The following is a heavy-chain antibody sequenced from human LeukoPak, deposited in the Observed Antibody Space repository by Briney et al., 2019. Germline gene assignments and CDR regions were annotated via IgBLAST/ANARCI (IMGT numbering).Heavy chain of an antibody. V-gene: IGHV1-8*01. J-gene: IGHJ6*02. Sequence: ASVKVSCKASGYTFTSYDINWVRQATGQGLEWMGWMNPNSGNTGYAQKFQGRVTMTRNTSISTAYMELSSLGSEDTAVYYCASYHYYGSGSYSLPIYYYYGMDVWGQGTTVTVSS. CDR3: ASYHYYGSGSYSLPIYYYYGMDV. CDR2: MNPNSGNT. D-gene: IGHD3-10*01. CDR1: GYTFTSYD.